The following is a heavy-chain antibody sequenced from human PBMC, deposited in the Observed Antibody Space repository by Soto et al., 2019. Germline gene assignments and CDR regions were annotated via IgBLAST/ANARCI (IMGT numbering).Heavy chain of an antibody. J-gene: IGHJ3*02. Sequence: SETLSLTCTVSGGSISSGDYYWSWIRQPPGKGLEWIGYIYYSGSTYYNPSLKSRVTISVDTSKNQFSLKLSSVTAADTAVYYCAREPRYFYDSSGYYGAFDICGQGTMVTGSS. CDR1: GGSISSGDYY. V-gene: IGHV4-30-4*01. CDR2: IYYSGST. CDR3: AREPRYFYDSSGYYGAFDI. D-gene: IGHD3-22*01.